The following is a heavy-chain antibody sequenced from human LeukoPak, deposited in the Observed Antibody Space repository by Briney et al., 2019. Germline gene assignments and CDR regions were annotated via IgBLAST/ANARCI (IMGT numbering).Heavy chain of an antibody. CDR2: ISAYNGNT. CDR3: ARATRSIFGVVIIPCDY. Sequence: ASVKVSCKASGYTFTSYGISWVRQAPGQGLEWMGWISAYNGNTNYAQKLQGRVTKTTDTSTSTAYMELRSLRSDDTAVYYCARATRSIFGVVIIPCDYWGQGTLVTVSS. J-gene: IGHJ4*02. CDR1: GYTFTSYG. D-gene: IGHD3-3*01. V-gene: IGHV1-18*01.